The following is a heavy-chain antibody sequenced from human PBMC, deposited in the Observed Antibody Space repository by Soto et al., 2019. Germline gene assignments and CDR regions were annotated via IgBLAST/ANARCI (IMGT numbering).Heavy chain of an antibody. D-gene: IGHD3-22*01. CDR2: IDLSGGNT. CDR1: RDSFTCRS. Sequence: SAELCWKERRDSFTCRSRWSVRQSTRQRLEWMGWIDLSGGNTSYAQKFQGRVTMTRDTSTSTVYMELSSLRSEDTAVYYCARDGLINYYYDRSGYYYPGGPPYFYIWGQGTMVTVSS. J-gene: IGHJ3*02. V-gene: IGHV1-46*01. CDR3: ARDGLINYYYDRSGYYYPGGPPYFYI.